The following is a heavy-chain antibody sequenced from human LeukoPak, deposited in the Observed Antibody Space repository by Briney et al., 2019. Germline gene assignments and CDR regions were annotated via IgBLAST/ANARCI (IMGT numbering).Heavy chain of an antibody. J-gene: IGHJ2*01. D-gene: IGHD3-22*01. CDR1: GFTLTNFD. CDR3: ARGGRGSSGPWSWYLDL. V-gene: IGHV1-8*01. CDR2: MNSNTGNT. Sequence: ASVKVSCKASGFTLTNFDINWVRQATGQGLEWMGWMNSNTGNTGYAQEFQGRVTMTRDTSIGTAYMELTNLRSEDTAVYYCARGGRGSSGPWSWYLDLWGRGTLVTASS.